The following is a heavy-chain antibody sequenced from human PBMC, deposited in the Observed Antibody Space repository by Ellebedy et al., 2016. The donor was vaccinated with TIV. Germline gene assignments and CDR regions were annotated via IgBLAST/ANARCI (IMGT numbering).Heavy chain of an antibody. CDR1: GFSLSTSGVG. CDR3: AHTIIMVRGVITYHYYGMDV. J-gene: IGHJ6*02. D-gene: IGHD3-10*01. CDR2: IYWDDDK. Sequence: SGPTLVKPTQTLTLTCTFSGFSLSTSGVGVGWIRQPPGKALEWLALIYWDDDKRYSPSLKSRLTITKDTSKNQVVLTMTNMDPVDTATYYCAHTIIMVRGVITYHYYGMDVWGQGTTVTVSS. V-gene: IGHV2-5*02.